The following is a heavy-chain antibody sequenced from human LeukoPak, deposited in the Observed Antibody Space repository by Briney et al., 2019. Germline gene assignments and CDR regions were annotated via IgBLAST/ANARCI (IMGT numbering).Heavy chain of an antibody. J-gene: IGHJ6*04. V-gene: IGHV5-51*01. D-gene: IGHD3-9*01. Sequence: GESLKISCKGSGYSFTSYWIGWVRQMPGKGLEWMGIIYPGDSDTRYSPSFQGQVTISADKSISTAYLQWSSLKASDTAMYYCAREGRSYYDISTGYYPPYYGMDVWGKGTTVTVSS. CDR3: AREGRSYYDISTGYYPPYYGMDV. CDR1: GYSFTSYW. CDR2: IYPGDSDT.